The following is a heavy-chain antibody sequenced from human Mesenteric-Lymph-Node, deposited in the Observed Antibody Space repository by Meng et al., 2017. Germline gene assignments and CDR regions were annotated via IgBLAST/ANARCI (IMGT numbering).Heavy chain of an antibody. CDR2: IYHSGRT. Sequence: QEAGPGHVKPSGTRSLTCDVSGGSIRNEQWWSWVRQAPGKGLEWIGEIYHSGRTNYNPSVKSRVSMSVDKSQNHFSLRLSSVTAADTAVYYCTTLYGDSISWGQGTLVTVSS. V-gene: IGHV4-4*02. CDR3: TTLYGDSIS. D-gene: IGHD4-17*01. CDR1: GGSIRNEQW. J-gene: IGHJ4*02.